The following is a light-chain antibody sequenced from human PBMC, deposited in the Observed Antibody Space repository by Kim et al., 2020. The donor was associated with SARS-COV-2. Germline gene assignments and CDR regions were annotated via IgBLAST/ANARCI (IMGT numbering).Light chain of an antibody. J-gene: IGKJ4*01. CDR3: HQYGSSPLT. CDR1: QRVISRY. CDR2: AAS. V-gene: IGKV3-20*01. Sequence: LAAGDTFTLSCRTSQRVISRYLAWYQQTPGQAPRLLIYAASARAPGIPDRFRGSGAGTDFALTITGLEAEDFGVYYCHQYGSSPLTFGGGTKLEI.